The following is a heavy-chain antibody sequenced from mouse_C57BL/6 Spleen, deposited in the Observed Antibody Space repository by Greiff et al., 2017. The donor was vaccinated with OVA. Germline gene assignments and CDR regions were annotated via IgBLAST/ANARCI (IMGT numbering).Heavy chain of an antibody. Sequence: EVKLQESGGGLVKPGGSLKLSCAASGFTFSDYGMHWVRQAPEKGLEWVAYISSGSSTIYYADTVKGRFTISRDNAKNTLFLQMTSLRSEDTAMYYCARRPSYYYGVFDYWGQGTTHTVSS. CDR3: ARRPSYYYGVFDY. D-gene: IGHD1-1*01. CDR1: GFTFSDYG. CDR2: ISSGSSTI. V-gene: IGHV5-17*01. J-gene: IGHJ2*01.